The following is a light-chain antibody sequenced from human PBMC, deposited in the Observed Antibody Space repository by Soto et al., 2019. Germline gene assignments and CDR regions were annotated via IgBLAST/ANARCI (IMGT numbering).Light chain of an antibody. CDR1: SSDVGGYNY. Sequence: QSVLTQPPSPSGSPGQSVTISCTGTSSDVGGYNYVSWYQQHPGKAPKLLIYEVSKRPSGVPDRFSGSKSGNTASLTVSGLQAEDEADYYYSSYAGSKNLGVVFGGGTKRTVL. V-gene: IGLV2-8*01. CDR3: SSYAGSKNLGVV. CDR2: EVS. J-gene: IGLJ2*01.